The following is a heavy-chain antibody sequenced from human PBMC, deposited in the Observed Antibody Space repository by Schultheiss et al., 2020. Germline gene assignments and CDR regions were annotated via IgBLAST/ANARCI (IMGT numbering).Heavy chain of an antibody. V-gene: IGHV4-4*07. Sequence: SETLSLTCTVSGGSISSYYWSWIRQPAGKGLEWIGRIYTSGSTNYNPSLKSRVTMSVDTSKNQFSLKLSSVTAADTAVYYCARVKGGAAAGNYYYYGMDVWGQGTTVTVSS. CDR2: IYTSGST. CDR3: ARVKGGAAAGNYYYYGMDV. CDR1: GGSISSYY. J-gene: IGHJ6*02. D-gene: IGHD6-13*01.